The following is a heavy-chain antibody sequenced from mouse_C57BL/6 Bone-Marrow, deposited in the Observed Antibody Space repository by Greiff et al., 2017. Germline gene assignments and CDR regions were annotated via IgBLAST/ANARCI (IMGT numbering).Heavy chain of an antibody. Sequence: DVHLVESGGGLVKPGGSLKLSCAASGFTFSSYAMSWVRQTPEKRLEWVATISDGGSYTYYPDNVKGRFTISRDNAKNTLYLQMSQLKSEDTAMYYCAREDGAWFAYWGQGTLATVSA. J-gene: IGHJ3*01. V-gene: IGHV5-4*01. CDR3: AREDGAWFAY. CDR1: GFTFSSYA. CDR2: ISDGGSYT. D-gene: IGHD2-3*01.